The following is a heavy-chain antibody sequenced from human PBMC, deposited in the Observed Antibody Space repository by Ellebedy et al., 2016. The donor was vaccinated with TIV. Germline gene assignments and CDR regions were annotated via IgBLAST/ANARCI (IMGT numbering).Heavy chain of an antibody. D-gene: IGHD4-17*01. CDR3: ARGGGNGDFLGPYYYYYGMDV. Sequence: PGGSLRLSCAASGFTFSSYAMHWVRQAPGKGLEYVSAISSSGGSTYYANSVTGRFTISRDNSKNTLYLQMGSLRAEDMAVYYCARGGGNGDFLGPYYYYYGMDVWGQGTTVTVSS. CDR1: GFTFSSYA. J-gene: IGHJ6*02. V-gene: IGHV3-64*01. CDR2: ISSSGGST.